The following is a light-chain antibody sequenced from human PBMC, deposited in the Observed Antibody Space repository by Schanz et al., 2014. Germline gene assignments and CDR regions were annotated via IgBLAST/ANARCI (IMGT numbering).Light chain of an antibody. CDR3: QQHGSSPEALYT. V-gene: IGKV3-20*01. CDR1: QSVSSY. J-gene: IGKJ2*01. Sequence: ETVLTQSPVTLSLSPGERATLSCRASQSVSSYLAWYQQKPGQAPRLLIYGASSRATGVPDRFSGSGSGTDFTLTISRLEPEDFAVYYCQQHGSSPEALYTFGQGTKLEIK. CDR2: GAS.